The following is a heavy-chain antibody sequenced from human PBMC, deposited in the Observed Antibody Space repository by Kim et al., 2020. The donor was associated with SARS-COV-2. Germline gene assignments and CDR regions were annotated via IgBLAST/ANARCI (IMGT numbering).Heavy chain of an antibody. CDR3: ARASSHSSSWLPVGDWFDP. Sequence: ASVKVSCKASGYTFTSYAMHWVRQAPGQRLEWMGWINAGNGNTKYSQKFQGRVTITRDTSASTAYMELSSLRSEDTAVYYCARASSHSSSWLPVGDWFDPWGQGTLVTVSS. CDR1: GYTFTSYA. V-gene: IGHV1-3*01. D-gene: IGHD6-13*01. J-gene: IGHJ5*02. CDR2: INAGNGNT.